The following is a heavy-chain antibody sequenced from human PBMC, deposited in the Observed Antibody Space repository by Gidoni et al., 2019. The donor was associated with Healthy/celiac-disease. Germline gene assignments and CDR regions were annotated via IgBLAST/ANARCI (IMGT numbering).Heavy chain of an antibody. J-gene: IGHJ5*02. CDR1: GFTFSSYG. CDR2: IWYDGSNK. CDR3: ARERAPRAVTYNWFDP. D-gene: IGHD4-17*01. Sequence: QVQLVESGGGVVQPGRSLRLSCAASGFTFSSYGMHWVRQAPGKGLEWVAVIWYDGSNKYYADSVKGRFTISRDNSKNTLYLQMNSLRAEDTAVYYCARERAPRAVTYNWFDPWGQGTLVTVSS. V-gene: IGHV3-33*01.